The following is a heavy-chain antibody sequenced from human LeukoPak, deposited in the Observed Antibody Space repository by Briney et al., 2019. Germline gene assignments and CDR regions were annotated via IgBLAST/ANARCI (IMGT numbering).Heavy chain of an antibody. CDR1: DGSISGDNYY. Sequence: PSQTLSLTCTVSDGSISGDNYYWSWIRQLPGKGLEWIGYIYNGGTTYYNPSLKSRVIISVDTSKNQFSLKLKSVTAADTAMYYCARGARSFAYYDYWGQGTLVTVSS. CDR2: IYNGGTT. D-gene: IGHD2-21*01. J-gene: IGHJ4*02. V-gene: IGHV4-31*03. CDR3: ARGARSFAYYDY.